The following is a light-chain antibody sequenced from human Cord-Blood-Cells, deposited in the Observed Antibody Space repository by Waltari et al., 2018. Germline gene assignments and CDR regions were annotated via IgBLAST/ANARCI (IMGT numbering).Light chain of an antibody. CDR1: SSDVGSYNL. CDR2: EVS. CDR3: CSYAGSSTYV. J-gene: IGLJ1*01. Sequence: QSALTQPASVSGSPGQSITISCTGTSSDVGSYNLVSWYQQHPGKAPKLMIYEVSKRPSGVSNRFSGSKSGNTASLTISGLQADDEADYYCCSYAGSSTYVFGTGTEVTVL. V-gene: IGLV2-23*02.